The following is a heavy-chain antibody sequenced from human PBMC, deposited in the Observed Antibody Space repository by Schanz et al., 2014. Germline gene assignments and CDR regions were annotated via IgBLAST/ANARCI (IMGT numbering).Heavy chain of an antibody. CDR3: AREVGLYDRGWFDP. Sequence: QVQLVQSGAEVKKPGASVKVSCKASGYTFTSDSMHWVRQAPGQGLEWMGRIIPILGIANYAQKFQGRVTITADRSTSTAYMELSSLRSEDTAVYYCAREVGLYDRGWFDPWGQGTLXTVSS. CDR2: IIPILGIA. J-gene: IGHJ5*02. CDR1: GYTFTSDS. V-gene: IGHV1-69*09. D-gene: IGHD3-22*01.